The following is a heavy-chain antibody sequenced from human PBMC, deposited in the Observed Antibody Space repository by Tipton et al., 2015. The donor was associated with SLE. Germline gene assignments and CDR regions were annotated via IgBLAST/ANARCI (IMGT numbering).Heavy chain of an antibody. V-gene: IGHV1-18*01. D-gene: IGHD6-13*01. J-gene: IGHJ1*01. CDR3: AREPLGTAAAHAEYFDH. CDR1: GYTFTSHG. Sequence: QVQLVQSGAEVKKPGASVKVSCKASGYTFTSHGISWVRQAPGQGLEWMGWISAYNGNTDYAQKLQGRVTMTTDTSTTTAYMELRSLRSDDTAVYYCAREPLGTAAAHAEYFDHWGQGTLVTVSS. CDR2: ISAYNGNT.